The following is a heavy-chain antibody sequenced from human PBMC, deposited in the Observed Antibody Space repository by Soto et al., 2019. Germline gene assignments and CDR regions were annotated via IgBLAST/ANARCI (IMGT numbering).Heavy chain of an antibody. CDR3: ARQSGDPTTLYYYYYYMDV. J-gene: IGHJ6*03. D-gene: IGHD4-17*01. Sequence: SETLSLTCAVYGGSFSGYYWSWIRQPPGKGLEWIGEINHSGSTNYNPSLKSRVTISVDTSKNQFSLKLSSVTAADTAVYYCARQSGDPTTLYYYYYYMDVWGKGTTVTVSS. CDR1: GGSFSGYY. V-gene: IGHV4-34*01. CDR2: INHSGST.